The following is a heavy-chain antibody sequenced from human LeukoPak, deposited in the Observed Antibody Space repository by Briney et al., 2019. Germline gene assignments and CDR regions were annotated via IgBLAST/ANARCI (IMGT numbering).Heavy chain of an antibody. J-gene: IGHJ5*02. CDR2: IYYSGST. D-gene: IGHD3-10*01. CDR1: AGSIRSSSYY. Sequence: SETLSLTCTVSAGSIRSSSYYWGWIRQPPGKGLEWIGSIYYSGSTNYNPSLKSRVTISVDKSKNQFSLKLSSVTAADTAVYYCARGHLQWFGEFAQRGGWFDPWGQGTLVTVSS. V-gene: IGHV4-39*07. CDR3: ARGHLQWFGEFAQRGGWFDP.